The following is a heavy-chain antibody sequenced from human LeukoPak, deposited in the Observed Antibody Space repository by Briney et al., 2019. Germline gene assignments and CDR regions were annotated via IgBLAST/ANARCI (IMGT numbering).Heavy chain of an antibody. CDR1: GFTFSSYG. J-gene: IGHJ4*02. Sequence: AGGSLRLSCAASGFTFSSYGMHWVRQAPGKGLEWVAVISYDGSNKYYADSVKGRFTISRDNSKNTLYLQMNSLRAEDTAVYYCAPLGEGIAAHWGQGTLVTVSS. CDR3: APLGEGIAAH. CDR2: ISYDGSNK. V-gene: IGHV3-30*19. D-gene: IGHD6-13*01.